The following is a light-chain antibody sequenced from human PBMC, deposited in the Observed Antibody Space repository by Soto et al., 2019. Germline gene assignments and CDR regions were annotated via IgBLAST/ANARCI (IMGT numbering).Light chain of an antibody. CDR1: QSVTSNF. CDR3: QQYGSSPWT. J-gene: IGKJ1*01. V-gene: IGKV3-20*01. Sequence: EIVLTQSPGTLSLSPGERATLSCRASQSVTSNFLAWYQQKPGQAPRLLIYGASSRATGIPARFSGSGSGTEFTLTISRLESEDFVVYYCQQYGSSPWTFGQGTKVDIK. CDR2: GAS.